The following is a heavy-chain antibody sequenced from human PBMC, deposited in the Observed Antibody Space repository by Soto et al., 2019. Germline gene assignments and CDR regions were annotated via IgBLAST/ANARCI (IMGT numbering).Heavy chain of an antibody. CDR1: GFTFSDYS. Sequence: GSLRLSCAASGFTFSDYSMNWVRQAPGKGLEWVSYISSGSGTIYYVDSVKGRFTISRDNAKNSLYLQMNSLRDEDTAVYYCARFPRSGPDYWGQGTLVTVSS. CDR3: ARFPRSGPDY. D-gene: IGHD3-3*01. J-gene: IGHJ4*02. CDR2: ISSGSGTI. V-gene: IGHV3-48*02.